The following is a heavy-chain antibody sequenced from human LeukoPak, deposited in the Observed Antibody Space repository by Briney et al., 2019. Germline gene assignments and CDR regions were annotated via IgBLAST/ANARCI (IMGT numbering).Heavy chain of an antibody. V-gene: IGHV4-34*01. Sequence: SETLSLTCAVYGGSFSGYSWSWIRQPPGKGLEWIGEINHSGSTNYNPSLKSRVTISVDTSKNQFSLKLSSVTAADTAVYYCARGRGFDPWGQGTLVTVSS. CDR3: ARGRGFDP. J-gene: IGHJ5*02. CDR1: GGSFSGYS. CDR2: INHSGST.